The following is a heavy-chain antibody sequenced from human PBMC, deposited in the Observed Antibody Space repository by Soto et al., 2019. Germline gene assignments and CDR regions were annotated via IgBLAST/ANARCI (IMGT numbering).Heavy chain of an antibody. CDR3: AKAPFRRPYYFYGMDV. CDR2: ISEDAETD. CDR1: GFTFSDFG. D-gene: IGHD3-10*01. V-gene: IGHV3-30*18. J-gene: IGHJ6*02. Sequence: GGSLRLSCVASGFTFSDFGMHWVRQGPGKGLEWLAVISEDAETDFHADSVKGRFTVSSDNFKETLYLQMNSLTTDDSGVYFCAKAPFRRPYYFYGMDVWGQGTTVTVSS.